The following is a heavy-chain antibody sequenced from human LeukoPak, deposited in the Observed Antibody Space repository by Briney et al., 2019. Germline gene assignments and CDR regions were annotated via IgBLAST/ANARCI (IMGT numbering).Heavy chain of an antibody. D-gene: IGHD3/OR15-3a*01. V-gene: IGHV3-7*01. CDR2: IKQDGSDK. Sequence: GGSLRLSCAASGFTFSSYWMTWVRQAPGKGLEWVASIKQDGSDKYYVDSVKGRFTISRDNAKNSVYLQMNSRRVEDTAAFYCARDSGTGWNYWGQGTLVTVSS. CDR1: GFTFSSYW. CDR3: ARDSGTGWNY. J-gene: IGHJ4*02.